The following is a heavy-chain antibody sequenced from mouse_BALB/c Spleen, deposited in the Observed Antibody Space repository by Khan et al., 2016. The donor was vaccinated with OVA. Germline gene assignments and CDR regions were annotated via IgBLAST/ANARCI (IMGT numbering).Heavy chain of an antibody. CDR1: GYSITSGYG. J-gene: IGHJ2*01. CDR2: ISYSGST. Sequence: VQLKESGPGLVKPSQSLSLTCTVTGYSITSGYGWNWIRQFPGNKLEWMGYISYSGSTNYNPSLKSRISITRDTSKNQFFLQLNSVTTEDTATYYCARTARIKYWGQGTTVPVSS. V-gene: IGHV3-2*02. D-gene: IGHD1-2*01. CDR3: ARTARIKY.